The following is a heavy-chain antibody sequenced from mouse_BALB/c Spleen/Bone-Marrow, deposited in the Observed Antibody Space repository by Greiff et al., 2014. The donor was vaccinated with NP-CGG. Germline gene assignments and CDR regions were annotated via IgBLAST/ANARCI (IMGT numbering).Heavy chain of an antibody. CDR3: ATGYYFDY. J-gene: IGHJ2*01. V-gene: IGHV3-8*02. D-gene: IGHD4-1*01. CDR1: GDSITRVY. Sequence: VQLQQPGPSLVKPSQTLSLTCSVPGDSITRVYWNWIRKFPGNKLEYMGYITYSANTYYNPSLKSRLSITRDTSKNQYYLQLNSVTTEDTATYYCATGYYFDYWGQGTTLTVSS. CDR2: ITYSANT.